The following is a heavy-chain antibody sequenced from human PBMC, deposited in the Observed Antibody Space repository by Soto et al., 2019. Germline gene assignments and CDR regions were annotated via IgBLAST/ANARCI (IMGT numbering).Heavy chain of an antibody. CDR3: ARLGTMGVFDN. D-gene: IGHD1-1*01. Sequence: EVQLLISGGGLVSPGGSLRLPCAASGFTFSSYAMSWVRQAPGKGLEWLAGITFRGDNTYYADSVKGRFSLSRDNSRNRLDLQMNNLKVEDTALYYCARLGTMGVFDNWGQGTLLTVSS. J-gene: IGHJ4*02. V-gene: IGHV3-23*01. CDR1: GFTFSSYA. CDR2: ITFRGDNT.